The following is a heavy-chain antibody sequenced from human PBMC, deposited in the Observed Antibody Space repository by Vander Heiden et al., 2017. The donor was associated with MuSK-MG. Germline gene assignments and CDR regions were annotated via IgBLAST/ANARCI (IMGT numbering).Heavy chain of an antibody. V-gene: IGHV4-61*02. J-gene: IGHJ4*02. CDR1: GGSISSGSYY. Sequence: QVQLQESGPGLVKPSQTLSLTCTVSGGSISSGSYYWSWIRQPAGKGLEWIGRIYTSGSTNYNPSLKSRVTISVDTSKNQFSLKLRSVTAADTAVYYCARGRGWLSEIDYWGQGTLVTVSS. CDR2: IYTSGST. CDR3: ARGRGWLSEIDY. D-gene: IGHD3-22*01.